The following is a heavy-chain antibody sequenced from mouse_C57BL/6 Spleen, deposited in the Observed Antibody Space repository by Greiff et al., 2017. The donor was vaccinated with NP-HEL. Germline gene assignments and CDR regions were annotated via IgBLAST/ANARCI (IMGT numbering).Heavy chain of an antibody. J-gene: IGHJ4*01. CDR1: GYSFTDYN. CDR2: INPNYGTT. Sequence: EVQLQQSGPELVKPGASVKISCKASGYSFTDYNMNWVKQSNGKSLEWIGVINPNYGTTSYNQKFKGKATLTVDQSSSKAYMQLNSLTSEDSAVYYWARPSSAGYYYAMDYWGQGTSVTVSS. CDR3: ARPSSAGYYYAMDY. V-gene: IGHV1-39*01. D-gene: IGHD2-10*02.